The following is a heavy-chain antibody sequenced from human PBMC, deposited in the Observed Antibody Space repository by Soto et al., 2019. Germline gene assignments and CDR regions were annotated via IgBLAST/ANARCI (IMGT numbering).Heavy chain of an antibody. Sequence: SVKVSFKASGVTFSSFGISWVRQAPGQGLEWMGGIIPVFGRPNYAQRFRGRLTITADESTNTSYMELIDLTSEDTAVYYCAREASGYDFWGQGTQVTVSS. V-gene: IGHV1-69*13. D-gene: IGHD5-12*01. J-gene: IGHJ1*01. CDR3: AREASGYDF. CDR2: IIPVFGRP. CDR1: GVTFSSFG.